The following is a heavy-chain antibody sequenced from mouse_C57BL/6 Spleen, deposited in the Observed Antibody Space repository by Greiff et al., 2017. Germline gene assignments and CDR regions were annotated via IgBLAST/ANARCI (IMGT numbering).Heavy chain of an antibody. D-gene: IGHD2-5*01. CDR3: TRSSNYEDGFAY. J-gene: IGHJ3*01. Sequence: QVQLQQSGAEMVRPGASVTLSCKASGYTFTDYEMHWVKQTPVHGLEWIGAIDPETGGTAYNQKFKGKAILTADKSSSTAYMELRSLTSEDSAVYYCTRSSNYEDGFAYWGQGTLVTVSA. V-gene: IGHV1-15*01. CDR1: GYTFTDYE. CDR2: IDPETGGT.